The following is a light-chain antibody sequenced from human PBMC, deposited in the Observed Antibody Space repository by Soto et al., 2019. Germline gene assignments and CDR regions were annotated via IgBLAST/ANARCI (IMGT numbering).Light chain of an antibody. CDR2: EVS. J-gene: IGLJ1*01. Sequence: QSVLTQPPSASGSPGQAVTISCTGTSSDVGAYYYVSWYQQHPGKAPKLIIYEVSKRPSGVPGRFSGSKSGNTASLTVSGLQTEDEADYYCSSYAGSKIYVFGSGTKVTVL. CDR1: SSDVGAYYY. V-gene: IGLV2-8*01. CDR3: SSYAGSKIYV.